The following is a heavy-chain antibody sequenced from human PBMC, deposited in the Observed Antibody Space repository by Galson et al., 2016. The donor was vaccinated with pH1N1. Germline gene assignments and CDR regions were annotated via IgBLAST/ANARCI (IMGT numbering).Heavy chain of an antibody. D-gene: IGHD2-15*01. CDR2: MNHNNDKT. CDR1: GYTFTDYD. CDR3: ARGGYCSGGSCYDVFDY. Sequence: SVKVSCKASGYTFTDYDINWVRQGTGQGLEWMGWMNHNNDKTGYAQKFQGRVTMTRNTSISTAYMELSSLRSEDTAVYYCARGGYCSGGSCYDVFDYWGQGTLVTVS. V-gene: IGHV1-8*01. J-gene: IGHJ4*02.